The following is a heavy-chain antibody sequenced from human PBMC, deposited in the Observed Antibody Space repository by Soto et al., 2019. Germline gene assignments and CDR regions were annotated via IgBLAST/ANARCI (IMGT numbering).Heavy chain of an antibody. V-gene: IGHV3-30-3*01. J-gene: IGHJ6*02. D-gene: IGHD3-16*01. CDR1: GFTFSSYA. CDR3: ERDRRTLAYYYYSMDV. CDR2: ISDDGSNK. Sequence: QVQLVESGGGVVQPGRSLRLSCAASGFTFSSYAMHWFRQAPGKGLEWVAVISDDGSNKYYADSVKGRFTISRDNSKNTLYLQMNSLRAEDTAVYYCERDRRTLAYYYYSMDVWGQGTTVTVSS.